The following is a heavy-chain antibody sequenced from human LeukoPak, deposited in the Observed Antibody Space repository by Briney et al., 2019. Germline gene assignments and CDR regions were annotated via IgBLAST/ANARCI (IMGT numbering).Heavy chain of an antibody. J-gene: IGHJ5*02. CDR3: ASNFKDYSSGWYIFGP. V-gene: IGHV1-69*06. CDR1: GGTFSSYA. CDR2: IIPIFGTA. Sequence: VASVKVSCKASGGTFSSYAISWVRQAPGQGPEWMGGIIPIFGTANYAQKFQGRVTITADKSTSTAYMELSSLRSEDTAVYYCASNFKDYSSGWYIFGPWGQGTLVTVSS. D-gene: IGHD6-19*01.